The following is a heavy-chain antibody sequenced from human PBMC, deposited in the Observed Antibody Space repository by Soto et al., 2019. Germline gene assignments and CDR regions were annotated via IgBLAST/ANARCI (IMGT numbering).Heavy chain of an antibody. CDR2: ISYDGSHK. D-gene: IGHD3-3*01. CDR3: PKAIILADEKTPQGSM. Sequence: PGGSLRLSCAASGFTFSTYGMHWVRQAPGKGLEWVAFISYDGSHKYNADSVKGRLTISRDNSANTLYLQMNSLRTEDTAVYYCPKAIILADEKTPQGSMWGPEALLTVSS. V-gene: IGHV3-30*18. J-gene: IGHJ4*02. CDR1: GFTFSTYG.